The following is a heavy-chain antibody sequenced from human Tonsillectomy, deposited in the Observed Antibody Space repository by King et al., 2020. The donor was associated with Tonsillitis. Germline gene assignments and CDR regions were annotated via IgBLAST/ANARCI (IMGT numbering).Heavy chain of an antibody. V-gene: IGHV3-43D*03. J-gene: IGHJ4*02. CDR2: ISWDGRTS. D-gene: IGHD3-10*01. Sequence: VQLVESGGVVVQPGGSLRLSCAASGFTFDDFDMHWVRQGPETGLEWGSLISWDGRTSFYADSVKGRFTISRDNSKNSLYLQMNSLRPEDTAVYYCAKYMFAAGGYYNAPMHSFDYWGRGTLVTVSS. CDR3: AKYMFAAGGYYNAPMHSFDY. CDR1: GFTFDDFD.